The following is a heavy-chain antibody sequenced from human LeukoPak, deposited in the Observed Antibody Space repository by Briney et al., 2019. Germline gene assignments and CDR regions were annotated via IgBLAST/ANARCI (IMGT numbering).Heavy chain of an antibody. J-gene: IGHJ5*02. V-gene: IGHV3-21*01. Sequence: GGSLRLSCAASGFTFSSYSMNWVRQAPGKGLEWVSSISSSSSYIYYADSVKGRFTISRGNAKNPLYLQMNSLRAEDTAVYYCARDRTVTTSNWFDPWGQGTLVTVSS. D-gene: IGHD4-17*01. CDR3: ARDRTVTTSNWFDP. CDR1: GFTFSSYS. CDR2: ISSSSSYI.